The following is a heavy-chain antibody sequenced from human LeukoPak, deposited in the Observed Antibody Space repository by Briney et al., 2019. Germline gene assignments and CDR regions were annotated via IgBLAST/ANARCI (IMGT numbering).Heavy chain of an antibody. CDR3: ARRRYYGSGSYYNPHRTYYFDY. Sequence: SETLSLTCTVSGGSISTYYWSWIRQPAGKGLEWIGRIYTSGSTNYNPSLKSRVTISVDTSKNQFSLKLSSVTAADTAVYYCARRRYYGSGSYYNPHRTYYFDYWGQGTLVTVSS. CDR1: GGSISTYY. V-gene: IGHV4-4*07. CDR2: IYTSGST. D-gene: IGHD3-10*01. J-gene: IGHJ4*02.